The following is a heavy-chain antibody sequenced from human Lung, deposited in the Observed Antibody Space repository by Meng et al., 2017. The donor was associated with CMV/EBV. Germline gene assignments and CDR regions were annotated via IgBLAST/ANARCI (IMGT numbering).Heavy chain of an antibody. D-gene: IGHD2-2*01. CDR1: GGFISSSSW. CDR2: IHHSGRT. Sequence: GSLRLSCAVSGGFISSSSWWSWVRQPPGKGLEWIGEIHHSGRTKYNPSLKSRVIISVDKSKNQFTLNLSSVTAADTAVYFCAREYCSATSCYLVASGGMDGWGQGTTVTVSS. V-gene: IGHV4-4*01. J-gene: IGHJ6*02. CDR3: AREYCSATSCYLVASGGMDG.